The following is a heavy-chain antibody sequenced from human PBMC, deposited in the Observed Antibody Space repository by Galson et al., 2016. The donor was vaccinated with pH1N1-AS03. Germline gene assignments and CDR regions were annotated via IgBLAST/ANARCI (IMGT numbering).Heavy chain of an antibody. Sequence: SLRLSCAASGFVFSTFAMSWVRQAQGKGLEWVSSISASGGYTYYADSVKGRFTISRDNSRNTLYLQMNSRRAEDTAVYYCVRRSPWATVGTFYFDYWGQGTLVTVSS. D-gene: IGHD4-23*01. CDR3: VRRSPWATVGTFYFDY. CDR2: ISASGGYT. J-gene: IGHJ4*02. V-gene: IGHV3-23*01. CDR1: GFVFSTFA.